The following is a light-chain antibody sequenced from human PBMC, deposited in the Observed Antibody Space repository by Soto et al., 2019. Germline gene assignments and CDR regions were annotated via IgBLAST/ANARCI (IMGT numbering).Light chain of an antibody. CDR1: QGISSY. Sequence: DIQLTQSPSFLSASVGDRVTITCQASQGISSYLAWYQQKPGKAPKLLIYAASPLQSGVPSRVSGSGSGTAFSLSTSRPPAQGFATYYSLQFNSYPPVVGGGTKVEIK. CDR2: AAS. V-gene: IGKV1-9*01. CDR3: LQFNSYPPV. J-gene: IGKJ4*01.